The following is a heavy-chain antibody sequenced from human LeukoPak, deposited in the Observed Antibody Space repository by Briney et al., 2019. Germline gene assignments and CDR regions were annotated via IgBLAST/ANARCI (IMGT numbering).Heavy chain of an antibody. J-gene: IGHJ1*01. D-gene: IGHD2-15*01. CDR3: ARECGSCYNRIFQH. Sequence: ASVKVSCKASGFTFTSYYIHWVRQAPGQGLEWMGWISAYNGNTNYAQKLQGRVTMTTDTSTSTAYMELRSLRSDDTAVYYCARECGSCYNRIFQHWGQGTLVTVSS. CDR2: ISAYNGNT. V-gene: IGHV1-18*04. CDR1: GFTFTSYY.